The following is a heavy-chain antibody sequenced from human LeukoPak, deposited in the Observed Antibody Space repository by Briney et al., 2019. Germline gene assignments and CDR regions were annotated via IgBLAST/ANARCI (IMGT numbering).Heavy chain of an antibody. CDR1: GYTFTGHY. CDR3: ARGGIRRNYYDRSRFDP. CDR2: INPNSGAT. D-gene: IGHD3-22*01. Sequence: GASVKVSCKASGYTFTGHYIHWVRQAPGQGLEWMGWINPNSGATNYAQNFQGRVTITTDTSISTAYMELSSLTSDDTAVYYCARGGIRRNYYDRSRFDPWGQGTLVTVSS. V-gene: IGHV1-2*02. J-gene: IGHJ5*01.